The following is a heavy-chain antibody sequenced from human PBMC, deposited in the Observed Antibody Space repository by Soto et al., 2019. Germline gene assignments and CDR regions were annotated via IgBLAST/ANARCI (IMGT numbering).Heavy chain of an antibody. J-gene: IGHJ4*02. Sequence: SETPSLPRTVSGGSLSSYYWNWIRQPPGKGLGWIGYIYYRGNTNYNPSLKSRVTISVDTSKNQFSLKLSSVTAADTAVYYCARQPGYYDILTGYSTYYFDYWGQGTPVTVSS. CDR1: GGSLSSYY. CDR3: ARQPGYYDILTGYSTYYFDY. CDR2: IYYRGNT. V-gene: IGHV4-59*08. D-gene: IGHD3-9*01.